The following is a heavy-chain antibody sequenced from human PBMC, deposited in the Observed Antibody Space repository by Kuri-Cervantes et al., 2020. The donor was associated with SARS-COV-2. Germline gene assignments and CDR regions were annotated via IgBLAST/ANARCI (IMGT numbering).Heavy chain of an antibody. Sequence: SETLSLTCTVSGYSISSGYYWGRIRQPPGKGLEWVGSIYHSGSTYYNPSLKSRVTISVDTSKNQFSLKLSSVTAADTAVYYCARAAGDQGEYYYYYYMDVWGKGTTVTVSS. D-gene: IGHD7-27*01. CDR3: ARAAGDQGEYYYYYYMDV. CDR1: GYSISSGYY. V-gene: IGHV4-38-2*02. CDR2: IYHSGST. J-gene: IGHJ6*03.